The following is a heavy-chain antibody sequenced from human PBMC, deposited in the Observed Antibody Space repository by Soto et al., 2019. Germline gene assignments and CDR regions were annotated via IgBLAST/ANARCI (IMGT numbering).Heavy chain of an antibody. V-gene: IGHV3-33*01. CDR3: ARDSPKRYFDY. CDR1: GFTFSSYG. J-gene: IGHJ4*02. Sequence: PGGSLRLSCAASGFTFSSYGMHWVRQAPGKGLEWVAVIWYDGSNKYYADSVKGRFTISRDNSKNTLYLQMNSLRAEDTAVYYCARDSPKRYFDYWGQGTLVTVSS. CDR2: IWYDGSNK.